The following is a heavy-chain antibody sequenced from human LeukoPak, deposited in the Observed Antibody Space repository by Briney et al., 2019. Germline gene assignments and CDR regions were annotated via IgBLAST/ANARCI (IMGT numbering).Heavy chain of an antibody. J-gene: IGHJ4*02. CDR3: TRVTIISGYWMDFVT. D-gene: IGHD3-22*01. CDR2: IYYSGHT. V-gene: IGHV4-59*01. CDR1: NSSFTTYY. Sequence: SETLSLTCSVSNSSFTTYYWSWFRQPPGKGLEWIGFIYYSGHTNYNPSLKSRVALSIDTSKNQFTLNLRSVTAADTAMYYCTRVTIISGYWMDFVTWGQGTPVTVSS.